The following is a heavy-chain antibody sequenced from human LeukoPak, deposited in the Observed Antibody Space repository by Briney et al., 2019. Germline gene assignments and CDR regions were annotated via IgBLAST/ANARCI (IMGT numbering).Heavy chain of an antibody. Sequence: TGGSLRLSCAASGFTFSSYSMNWVRQAPGKGLEWVSSISSSSSYIYYADSVKGRFTIFRDNAKNSLYLQMNSLRAEDTAVYYCARDEYCSSTSCQESFDYWGQGTLVTVSS. CDR1: GFTFSSYS. CDR2: ISSSSSYI. V-gene: IGHV3-21*01. CDR3: ARDEYCSSTSCQESFDY. J-gene: IGHJ4*02. D-gene: IGHD2-2*01.